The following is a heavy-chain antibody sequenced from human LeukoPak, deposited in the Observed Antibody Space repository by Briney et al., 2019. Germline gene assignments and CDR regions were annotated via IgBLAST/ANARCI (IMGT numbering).Heavy chain of an antibody. CDR3: ARVTRGGRAVLEWLLPPGGTFDP. D-gene: IGHD3-3*01. CDR2: IYYSGST. J-gene: IGHJ5*02. CDR1: GGSISSSNW. V-gene: IGHV4-4*02. Sequence: PSGTLSLTCAVSGGSISSSNWWSWVRQPPGKGLEWIGYIYYSGSTYYNPSLKSRVTISVDTSKNQFSLKLSSVTAADTAVYYCARVTRGGRAVLEWLLPPGGTFDPWGQGTLVTVSS.